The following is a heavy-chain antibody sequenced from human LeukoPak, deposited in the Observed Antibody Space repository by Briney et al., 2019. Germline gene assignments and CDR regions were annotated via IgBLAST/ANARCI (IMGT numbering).Heavy chain of an antibody. CDR1: GFTFSSAW. D-gene: IGHD6-13*01. Sequence: GGSLGLSCAASGFTFSSAWLNWLRQAPGKGLELVGRIKSETDGGATAYAAPVKGTFTISRDDSANTLYLQMNSLKTEDTAVYYCTRRSSAAGRQYFDYWGQGTLVTVSS. CDR2: IKSETDGGAT. J-gene: IGHJ4*02. CDR3: TRRSSAAGRQYFDY. V-gene: IGHV3-15*07.